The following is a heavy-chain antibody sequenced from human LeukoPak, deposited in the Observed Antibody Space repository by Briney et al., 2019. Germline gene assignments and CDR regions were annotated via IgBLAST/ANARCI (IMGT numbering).Heavy chain of an antibody. CDR3: TKQRMVRGVVPYYFDY. V-gene: IGHV3-30*18. CDR1: GFTFATYG. J-gene: IGHJ4*02. D-gene: IGHD3-10*01. Sequence: PGGSLRLSCAASGFTFATYGTHWVRQAPGKGLDWVAVISSDGSNEYYADSVKGRFTISRDNSNDTLYLQMNSLRAEDTALYYCTKQRMVRGVVPYYFDYWGQGTLVTVSS. CDR2: ISSDGSNE.